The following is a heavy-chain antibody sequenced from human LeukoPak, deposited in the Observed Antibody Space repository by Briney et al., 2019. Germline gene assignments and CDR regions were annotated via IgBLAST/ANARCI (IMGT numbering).Heavy chain of an antibody. CDR1: GFTFSSYW. V-gene: IGHV3-74*01. Sequence: GGSLRLSCAASGFTFSSYWMHWVRQGPGKGLVWVSRINSDGSSTTYADSVKGRFTISRDNAKNTLYLQMNSLRAEDTAVYYCARDAGSGSYDYWGQGTLVTVSS. J-gene: IGHJ4*02. CDR2: INSDGSST. D-gene: IGHD3-10*01. CDR3: ARDAGSGSYDY.